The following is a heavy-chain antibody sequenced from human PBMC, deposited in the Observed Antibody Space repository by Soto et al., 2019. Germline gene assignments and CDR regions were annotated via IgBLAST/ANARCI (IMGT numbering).Heavy chain of an antibody. Sequence: EVQVVESGGGLVQPGGSLRLSCAASGFTFNNYWMSWVRQAPGKGLEWVANMNPDGGERYFVDSVKGRFTISRDNARNSLYLHLNSLRAEDTAVYYCAREGPVIRFFEWTILHGYFDLWGRGTLVTVSS. J-gene: IGHJ2*01. CDR3: AREGPVIRFFEWTILHGYFDL. CDR2: MNPDGGER. CDR1: GFTFNNYW. V-gene: IGHV3-7*01. D-gene: IGHD3-3*01.